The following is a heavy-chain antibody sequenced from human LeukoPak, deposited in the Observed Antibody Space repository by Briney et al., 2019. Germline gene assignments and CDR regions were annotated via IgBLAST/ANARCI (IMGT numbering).Heavy chain of an antibody. CDR1: GGSISSYY. J-gene: IGHJ4*02. Sequence: SETLSLTCTVSGGSISSYYWSWIRQPPGKGLEWIGYIYYSGSTNYNPSLKSRVTISVDTSKNQFSLKLSSVTAADTAVYYCARQHYDILTGYYSIDYWGQGTLVTVSS. CDR3: ARQHYDILTGYYSIDY. CDR2: IYYSGST. D-gene: IGHD3-9*01. V-gene: IGHV4-59*08.